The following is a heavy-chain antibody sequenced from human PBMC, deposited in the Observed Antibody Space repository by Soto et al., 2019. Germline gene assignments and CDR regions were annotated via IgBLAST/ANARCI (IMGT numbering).Heavy chain of an antibody. Sequence: SETLSLTCIVSGGSISSYYWSWIRPPPGKGLEWIGYIYYSGSTNYNPSLKSRVTISVDTAKNQFSLKLSSLTAADTAGYYCARLLHWFGPWGQGTLVTV. V-gene: IGHV4-59*01. CDR2: IYYSGST. CDR1: GGSISSYY. J-gene: IGHJ5*02. CDR3: ARLLHWFGP.